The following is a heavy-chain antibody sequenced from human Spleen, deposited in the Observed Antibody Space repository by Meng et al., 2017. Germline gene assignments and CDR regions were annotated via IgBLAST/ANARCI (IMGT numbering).Heavy chain of an antibody. CDR3: VRSSIAVAGKYHDD. V-gene: IGHV1-2*06. CDR2: INPNSGGT. J-gene: IGHJ4*02. CDR1: GYTLTCYY. D-gene: IGHD6-19*01. Sequence: ASVKVSCKASGYTLTCYYMHWVREAPGQGLEGMGRINPNSGGTNYAQKFQGRVTMTRDTSISTAYLELSRLRSDDKAVYECVRSSIAVAGKYHDDWGQGTLVTVSS.